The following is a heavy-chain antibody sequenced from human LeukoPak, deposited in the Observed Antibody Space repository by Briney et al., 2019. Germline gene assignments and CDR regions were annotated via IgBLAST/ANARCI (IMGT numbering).Heavy chain of an antibody. D-gene: IGHD5-24*01. V-gene: IGHV3-48*01. J-gene: IGHJ4*02. CDR3: AKDDAWLQYEN. CDR2: ISSSSSTI. Sequence: GGSLRLSCAASGFTFSSYSMNWVRQAPGKGLEWVSYISSSSSTIYYADSVKGRFTISRDNSRNTVSLQMNYLRAEDTAIYYCAKDDAWLQYENWGQGILVTVSS. CDR1: GFTFSSYS.